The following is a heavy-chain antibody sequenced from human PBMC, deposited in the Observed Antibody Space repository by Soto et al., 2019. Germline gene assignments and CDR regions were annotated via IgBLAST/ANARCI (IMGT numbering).Heavy chain of an antibody. Sequence: GGSLRLSCEATGFTFSSHEMNWIRQTPGKRLEWIAKISGSGSTINYADSVKGRFTISRDNVQRTLHLQMDSLRVEDTGVYYCARGGVYWGRGTLVAVSS. CDR3: ARGGVY. V-gene: IGHV3-48*03. J-gene: IGHJ1*01. CDR2: ISGSGSTI. D-gene: IGHD2-8*01. CDR1: GFTFSSHE.